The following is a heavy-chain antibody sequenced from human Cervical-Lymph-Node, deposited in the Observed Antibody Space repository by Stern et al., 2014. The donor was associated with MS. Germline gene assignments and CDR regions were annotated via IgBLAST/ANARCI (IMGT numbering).Heavy chain of an antibody. CDR2: IVPLFGTP. CDR3: ANRDMGYTYGRHDY. CDR1: GGTFNNHV. Sequence: VQLVQSGAEVKKPGSSVKVSCKASGGTFNNHVISWVRQARGQGLEWMGGIVPLFGTPDYARKFQGRATIHADKSTSTVHMVLSSLNREDTGIYYCANRDMGYTYGRHDYWGQGTLVTVS. J-gene: IGHJ4*02. D-gene: IGHD5-12*01. V-gene: IGHV1-69*06.